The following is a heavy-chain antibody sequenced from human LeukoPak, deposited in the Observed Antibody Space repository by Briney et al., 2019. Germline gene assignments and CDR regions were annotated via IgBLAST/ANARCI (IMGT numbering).Heavy chain of an antibody. J-gene: IGHJ3*02. CDR1: SGSISTYY. Sequence: SETLSLTCTVSSGSISTYYWSWIRQPPGKGLEWIGYIYHNGNTNYNPSLKSRVTISVDTSKNQFSLKLSSVTAADTAFYYCARYIVSYPHDAFDIWGQGTMVTVSS. CDR2: IYHNGNT. CDR3: ARYIVSYPHDAFDI. D-gene: IGHD1-26*01. V-gene: IGHV4-59*01.